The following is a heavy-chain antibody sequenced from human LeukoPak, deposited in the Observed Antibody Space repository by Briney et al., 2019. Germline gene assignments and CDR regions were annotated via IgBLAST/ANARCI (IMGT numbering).Heavy chain of an antibody. Sequence: ASVKVSCKASGYTFTGYYMHWVRQAPGKGLEWMGGFDPEGGETIYAQKFQGRVTMTEDTSTDTAYMELSSLRSEDTAVYYCATEYYYDSSGPTPLDYWGQGTLVTVSS. J-gene: IGHJ4*02. CDR3: ATEYYYDSSGPTPLDY. CDR1: GYTFTGYY. D-gene: IGHD3-22*01. CDR2: FDPEGGET. V-gene: IGHV1-24*01.